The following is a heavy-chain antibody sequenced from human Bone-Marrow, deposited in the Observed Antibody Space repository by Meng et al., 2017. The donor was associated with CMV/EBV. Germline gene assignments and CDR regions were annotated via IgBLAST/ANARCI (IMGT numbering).Heavy chain of an antibody. CDR1: GGSVTSNSYY. CDR3: VRVVVYDSSRFYRPAPDC. J-gene: IGHJ4*02. V-gene: IGHV4-61*01. CDR2: ISDTGDT. Sequence: SETLSLTCTVSGGSVTSNSYYWSWIRQTPARGLEWIGFISDTGDTNYNPSLKSRVSFSLNTSKNQFFLWLRSVTAADTAVYYCVRVVVYDSSRFYRPAPDCCGQGTLVTVSS. D-gene: IGHD3-22*01.